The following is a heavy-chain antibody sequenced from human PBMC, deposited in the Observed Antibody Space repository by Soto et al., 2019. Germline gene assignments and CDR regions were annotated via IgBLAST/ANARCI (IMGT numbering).Heavy chain of an antibody. V-gene: IGHV3-23*01. J-gene: IGHJ3*01. CDR1: GFTFSVYA. D-gene: IGHD2-15*01. Sequence: GGSLRLSCAASGFTFSVYAMSWVRQVPGKGLEWVSTISESGGSAYYADSVKGRFTISRDNSKNTLYLQMNSLRAEDTAVYYCARPYGGKIGDALELWGQGTMVTVSS. CDR3: ARPYGGKIGDALEL. CDR2: ISESGGSA.